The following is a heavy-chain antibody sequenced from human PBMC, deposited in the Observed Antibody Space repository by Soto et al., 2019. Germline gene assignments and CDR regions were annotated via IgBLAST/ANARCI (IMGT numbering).Heavy chain of an antibody. V-gene: IGHV4-31*03. Sequence: QVQLQESGPGLVKPSQTLSLTCTVSGGSISSGGYYWSWIRQHPGKGLEWIGYIYYSGSTYYNPSRKSRVTISVDTSKNQFSLKLSSVTAADTAVYYCARERGRAGRITVTTNWFDPWGQGTLVTVSS. CDR2: IYYSGST. CDR1: GGSISSGGYY. CDR3: ARERGRAGRITVTTNWFDP. D-gene: IGHD4-17*01. J-gene: IGHJ5*02.